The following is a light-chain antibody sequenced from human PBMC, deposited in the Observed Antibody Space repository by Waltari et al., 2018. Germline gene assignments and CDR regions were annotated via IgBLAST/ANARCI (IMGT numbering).Light chain of an antibody. CDR3: QSSDSSSTYVV. J-gene: IGLJ2*01. CDR1: DLPNQY. Sequence: SYELTQPPSVSVSPGQTARITCSGDDLPNQYAYWYQQKPGQAPVVIIYKDIERPSGIPERFSGSSSGTIVTLTISGVQAEDEAEYYCQSSDSSSTYVVFGGGTKLTVL. V-gene: IGLV3-25*03. CDR2: KDI.